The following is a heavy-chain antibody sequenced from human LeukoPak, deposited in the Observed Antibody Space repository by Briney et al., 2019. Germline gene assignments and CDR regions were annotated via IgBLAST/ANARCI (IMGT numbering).Heavy chain of an antibody. Sequence: GGSLRLSCAASGFPFSSYSMNWVRQAPGKGLEWVSYISSSSTIYYADSVKGRFTISRDNAKTSLYLQMNSLRDEDTAVYYCARGWREFYFEYWGQGNLVTVSS. J-gene: IGHJ4*02. CDR2: ISSSSTI. D-gene: IGHD3-3*01. CDR1: GFPFSSYS. V-gene: IGHV3-48*02. CDR3: ARGWREFYFEY.